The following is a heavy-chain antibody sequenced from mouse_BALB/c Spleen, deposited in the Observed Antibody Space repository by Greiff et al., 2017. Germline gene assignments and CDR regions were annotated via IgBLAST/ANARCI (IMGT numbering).Heavy chain of an antibody. Sequence: EVQVVESGGALVKSGGTLKLSCAASGFTFSSYGMPWVRQTPDKRLAWVATISSGGSYTYYPDSVKGRFTISRDNAKNTLYLQMSSLKSEDTAMYYCARQGGSRDYDMDYWGQGTSVTGAS. J-gene: IGHJ4*01. D-gene: IGHD1-1*01. CDR3: ARQGGSRDYDMDY. CDR2: ISSGGSYT. CDR1: GFTFSSYG. V-gene: IGHV5-6*01.